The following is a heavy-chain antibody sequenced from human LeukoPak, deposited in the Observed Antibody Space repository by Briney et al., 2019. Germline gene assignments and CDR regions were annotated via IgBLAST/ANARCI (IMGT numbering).Heavy chain of an antibody. D-gene: IGHD3-16*01. CDR1: GYTFTSYA. CDR3: ARGGSQRAFDI. V-gene: IGHV1-18*01. CDR2: ISAYNGNT. Sequence: GASVKVSCKASGYTFTSYAINWVRQAPGQGLEWMGWISAYNGNTKYAQKFQGRVTMTTDTFTSTAYMELRSLRSDDTAVYFCARGGSQRAFDIWGQGTMVTVSS. J-gene: IGHJ3*02.